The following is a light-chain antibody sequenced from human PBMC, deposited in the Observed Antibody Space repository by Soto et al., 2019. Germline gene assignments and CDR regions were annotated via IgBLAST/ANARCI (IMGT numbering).Light chain of an antibody. CDR1: RSDVGGYNY. J-gene: IGLJ1*01. CDR3: SSYTSSSTYV. CDR2: EVS. Sequence: QSALTQPASVSGSPGQSITISCTGTRSDVGGYNYVSWYQQHPGKAPKLMIYEVSHRPSGVSNRFSGSKSGNTAFLTISGLQAEDEADYYCSSYTSSSTYVFGTGTKLTVL. V-gene: IGLV2-14*01.